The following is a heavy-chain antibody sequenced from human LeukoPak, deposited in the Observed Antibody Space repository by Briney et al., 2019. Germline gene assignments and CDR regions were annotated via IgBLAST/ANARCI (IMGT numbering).Heavy chain of an antibody. V-gene: IGHV1-69*04. J-gene: IGHJ6*02. D-gene: IGHD2-15*01. Sequence: GSSVTVSCKASGGTFSSYAISWVRQAPGQGLEWMGRIIPILGIANYAQKFQGRVTITADKSTSTAYMELSSLRSEDTAVYYCARRNCSGGSCYWPPSSFYGMDVWGQGTTVTVSS. CDR1: GGTFSSYA. CDR2: IIPILGIA. CDR3: ARRNCSGGSCYWPPSSFYGMDV.